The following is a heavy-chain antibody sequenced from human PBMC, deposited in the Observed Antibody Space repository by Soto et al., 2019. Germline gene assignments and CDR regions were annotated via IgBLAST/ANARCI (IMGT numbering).Heavy chain of an antibody. V-gene: IGHV1-3*01. Sequence: QVQLVQSGAEVKKPGASVKVSCKASGYTFSGSVMHWVRQAPGQGLEWMGWINADNGNTKYSQKFQGRVTMTWDTAASTAYMELSSLRSEDTAIYYCASDIDATTATSLDYWGQGTLVTVSS. CDR3: ASDIDATTATSLDY. CDR2: INADNGNT. CDR1: GYTFSGSV. J-gene: IGHJ4*02. D-gene: IGHD4-17*01.